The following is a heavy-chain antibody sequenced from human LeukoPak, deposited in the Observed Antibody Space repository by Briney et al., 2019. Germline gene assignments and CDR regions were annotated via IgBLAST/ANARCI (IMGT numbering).Heavy chain of an antibody. Sequence: GGSLRLSCAASGFTLYDYAMHWVRQAPGKGLEGVSGISWNSGSIGYADSVKGRFTISRDNAKNSLYLQLNSLRAEDTALYYCTKDIRATSSGWYGYFDLWGRGTLVTVSS. CDR2: ISWNSGSI. J-gene: IGHJ2*01. CDR1: GFTLYDYA. V-gene: IGHV3-9*01. D-gene: IGHD6-19*01. CDR3: TKDIRATSSGWYGYFDL.